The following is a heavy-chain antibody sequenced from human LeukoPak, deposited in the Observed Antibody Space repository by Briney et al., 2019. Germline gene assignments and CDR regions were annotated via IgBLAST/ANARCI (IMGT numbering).Heavy chain of an antibody. D-gene: IGHD3-10*01. CDR2: IYTSGTT. Sequence: SETLSLTCTVSGGSISSYYWSWIRQPPGKGLEWIGYIYTSGTTNYHPSLKSRVTMSVDTSKNQFSLKLSSVTAADTAVYYCARRRDGSGSLDYWGQGTLVTVSS. J-gene: IGHJ4*02. CDR3: ARRRDGSGSLDY. CDR1: GGSISSYY. V-gene: IGHV4-4*09.